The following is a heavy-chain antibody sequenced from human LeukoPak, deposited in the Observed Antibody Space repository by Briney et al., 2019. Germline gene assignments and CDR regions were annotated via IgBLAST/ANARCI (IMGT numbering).Heavy chain of an antibody. CDR1: GGSISSGGYY. CDR3: ARRVTATVPWD. Sequence: PSQTLSLTCTVSGGSISSGGYYCCWIRQPPGKGLEWIGSIYSSGSTYYNPSLKSRVTISADTSKNQFSLRLTSVTAADTAVYYCARRVTATVPWDWGQGTLVTVSS. J-gene: IGHJ1*01. V-gene: IGHV4-39*01. CDR2: IYSSGST. D-gene: IGHD4-11*01.